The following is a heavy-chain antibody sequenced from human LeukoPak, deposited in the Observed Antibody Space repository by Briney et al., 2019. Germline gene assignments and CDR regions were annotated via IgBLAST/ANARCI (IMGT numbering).Heavy chain of an antibody. D-gene: IGHD3-22*01. CDR2: ISSSGSTI. CDR3: AREDYYDSSGYFFPDAFDI. Sequence: PGGSLRLSCAASGFTFSDYYVSWIRQAPGKGLEWVSYISSSGSTIYYADSVKGRFTISRDSAKNSLYLQMNSLRAEDTAVYYCAREDYYDSSGYFFPDAFDIWGQGTMVTVSS. V-gene: IGHV3-11*01. J-gene: IGHJ3*02. CDR1: GFTFSDYY.